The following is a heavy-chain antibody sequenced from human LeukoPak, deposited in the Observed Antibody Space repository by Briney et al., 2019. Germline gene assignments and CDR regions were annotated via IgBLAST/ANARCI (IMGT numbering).Heavy chain of an antibody. Sequence: ASVKISCKVSGYTFTDYYMHWVQQAPGKGLEWMGLVDPEDGETIYAEKFQGRVTITADTSTDTAYMELSSLRSEDTPEYYCATSYNTGNDYGGQGTLVTVSS. CDR3: ATSYNTGNDY. D-gene: IGHD1-1*01. J-gene: IGHJ4*02. CDR2: VDPEDGET. V-gene: IGHV1-69-2*01. CDR1: GYTFTDYY.